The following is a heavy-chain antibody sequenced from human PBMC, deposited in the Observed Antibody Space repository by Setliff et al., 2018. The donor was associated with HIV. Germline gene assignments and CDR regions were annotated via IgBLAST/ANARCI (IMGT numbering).Heavy chain of an antibody. V-gene: IGHV7-4-1*02. CDR2: INTETGNP. D-gene: IGHD3-16*01. CDR1: GYTFTGYY. CDR3: TRPGGNYDFDY. J-gene: IGHJ4*02. Sequence: ASVKVSCKASGYTFTGYYMHWVRQAPGQGLEWMGWINTETGNPMYAQGFTGRFVFSLDTSVTTAYLQIISLEAEDTAVYYCTRPGGNYDFDYWGQGTLVTVSS.